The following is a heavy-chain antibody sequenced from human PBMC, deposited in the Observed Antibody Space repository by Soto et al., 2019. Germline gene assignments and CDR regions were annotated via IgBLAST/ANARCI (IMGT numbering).Heavy chain of an antibody. D-gene: IGHD3-10*01. CDR2: VWYDGTTK. J-gene: IGHJ4*02. CDR3: ATVDNYYGSVF. V-gene: IGHV3-33*01. CDR1: GSTFSNYG. Sequence: QVQLVESGGGVVQPGTSLRLSCAASGSTFSNYGMHWVRQAPGKGLEWVAVVWYDGTTKFYPDSVKGRFTISRDNSNNTQYPQMNSLRVEDTAVYYCATVDNYYGSVFWGQGTLVTVSS.